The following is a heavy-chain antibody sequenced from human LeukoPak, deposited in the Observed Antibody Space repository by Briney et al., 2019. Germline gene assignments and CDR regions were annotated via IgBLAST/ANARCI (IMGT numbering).Heavy chain of an antibody. CDR3: ARGGSYGDQARDNWFDP. Sequence: ASVKVSCKAAGYTFTGYYMHWVRQAPGQGREWMGRINPNSGGTNYAQKFQGRVTMTRGTSIGTAYMELSRLRSDDTAVYYCARGGSYGDQARDNWFDPWGQGTLVTVSS. V-gene: IGHV1-2*06. CDR1: GYTFTGYY. J-gene: IGHJ5*02. CDR2: INPNSGGT. D-gene: IGHD4-17*01.